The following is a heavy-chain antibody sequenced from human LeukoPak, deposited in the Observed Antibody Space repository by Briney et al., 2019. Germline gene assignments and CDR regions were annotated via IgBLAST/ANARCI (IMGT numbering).Heavy chain of an antibody. Sequence: GGSLRLSCAASGFTFRTYAMSWVRQAPGKGLEWVSAISGSGGSTYYADSVKGRFTISRDNSKKTLYLQMNSLRAEDTAVYYCAKGEYNWNYVRGDYFDYWGQGTLVTVSS. CDR3: AKGEYNWNYVRGDYFDY. CDR2: ISGSGGST. V-gene: IGHV3-23*01. J-gene: IGHJ4*02. D-gene: IGHD1-7*01. CDR1: GFTFRTYA.